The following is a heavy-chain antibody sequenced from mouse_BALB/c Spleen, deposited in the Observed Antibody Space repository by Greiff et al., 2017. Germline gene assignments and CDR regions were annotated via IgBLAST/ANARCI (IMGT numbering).Heavy chain of an antibody. V-gene: IGHV3-6*02. J-gene: IGHJ1*01. D-gene: IGHD1-1*01. CDR3: AGSSYVWYFDV. Sequence: VQLKESGPGLVKPSQSLSLTCSVTGYSITSGYYWNWIRQFPGNKLEWMGYISYDGSNNYNPSLKNRISITRDTSKNQFFLKLNSVTTEDTATYYCAGSSYVWYFDVWGAGTTVTVSA. CDR2: ISYDGSN. CDR1: GYSITSGYY.